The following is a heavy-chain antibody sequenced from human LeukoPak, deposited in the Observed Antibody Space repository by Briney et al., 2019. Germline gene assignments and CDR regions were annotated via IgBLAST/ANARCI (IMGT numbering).Heavy chain of an antibody. Sequence: HGESLKISCKGSGYSFTNYWIGWVRQMPGKGLEWMGIIYPGDSNTRYSPSFQGQVTISADKSINTAYLQWSNLKASDTAMYYCARHTSYCGDSCFEGHYYYYMDVWGKGTTVTVSS. CDR2: IYPGDSNT. D-gene: IGHD2-21*01. CDR3: ARHTSYCGDSCFEGHYYYYMDV. J-gene: IGHJ6*03. CDR1: GYSFTNYW. V-gene: IGHV5-51*01.